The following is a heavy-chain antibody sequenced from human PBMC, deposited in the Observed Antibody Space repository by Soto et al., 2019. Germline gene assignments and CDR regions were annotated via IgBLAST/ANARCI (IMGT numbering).Heavy chain of an antibody. CDR1: GFLFGDYA. CDR2: ISGSNGKT. D-gene: IGHD2-15*01. J-gene: IGHJ4*01. Sequence: VGSLRLSCAASGFLFGDYAMSWVLQAPGKGLEWVSGISGSNGKTYYADSVKGRFTISRDNSKNTLFLQMNNLRAEDTALYYCAKDKSCSDGVCYLDYWGQGTLVTVSS. CDR3: AKDKSCSDGVCYLDY. V-gene: IGHV3-23*01.